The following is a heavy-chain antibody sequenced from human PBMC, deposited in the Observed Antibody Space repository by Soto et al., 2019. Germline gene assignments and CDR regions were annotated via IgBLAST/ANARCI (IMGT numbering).Heavy chain of an antibody. CDR2: IYYSGST. J-gene: IGHJ3*02. CDR1: GGSISRYY. Sequence: PSETLSLTCTVSGGSISRYYWSWIRQPPGKGLEWIGYIYYSGSTNYNPSLKSRVTISVDTSKNQFSLKLSSVTAADTAVYYCARVEANIVVVVAATPFAFDIWGQGTMVTVSS. D-gene: IGHD2-15*01. V-gene: IGHV4-59*01. CDR3: ARVEANIVVVVAATPFAFDI.